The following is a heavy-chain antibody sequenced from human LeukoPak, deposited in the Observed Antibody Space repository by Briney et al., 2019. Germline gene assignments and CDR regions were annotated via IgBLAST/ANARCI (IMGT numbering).Heavy chain of an antibody. J-gene: IGHJ6*03. CDR3: ARGAYCDGDCLLWDMDV. Sequence: PGGSLRLSCAASGFTFSTYAMNWVRQAPGKGLEWVSVISSGGGSTYYADSFLGRFTISRDNAKNTLYLQMNSLRAEDTAVYFCARGAYCDGDCLLWDMDVWGKGTTVTVSS. D-gene: IGHD2-21*02. CDR1: GFTFSTYA. V-gene: IGHV3-23*01. CDR2: ISSGGGST.